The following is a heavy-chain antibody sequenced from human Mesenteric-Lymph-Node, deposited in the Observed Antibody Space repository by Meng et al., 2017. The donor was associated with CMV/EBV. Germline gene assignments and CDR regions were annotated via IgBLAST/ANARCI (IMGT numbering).Heavy chain of an antibody. V-gene: IGHV1-18*01. D-gene: IGHD6-13*01. CDR1: GYTFTSYG. CDR3: ARDHRPYSSNNPVDY. Sequence: ASVKVSCKASGYTFTSYGISWVRQAPGQGLEWMGWISAYNGNTNYAQKLQGRVTMTTDTSTSTAYMELRSLRSDDTAVYYCARDHRPYSSNNPVDYWGQGTLVTVPQ. CDR2: ISAYNGNT. J-gene: IGHJ4*02.